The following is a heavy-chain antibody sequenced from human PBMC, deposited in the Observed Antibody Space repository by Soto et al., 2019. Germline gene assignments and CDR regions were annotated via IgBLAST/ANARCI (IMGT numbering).Heavy chain of an antibody. V-gene: IGHV1-18*01. Sequence: QVQLVQSGAEVKTSGASVKVSCKASGYTFSSYGISWVRQAPGQGLEWMGWISAYNGNTNYAQKLQGRVTMTTDTSTSTAYRELRSLRSDDTAVYYCARDEGEQLVHYYWGQGTLVTVSS. CDR2: ISAYNGNT. D-gene: IGHD6-13*01. J-gene: IGHJ4*02. CDR1: GYTFSSYG. CDR3: ARDEGEQLVHYY.